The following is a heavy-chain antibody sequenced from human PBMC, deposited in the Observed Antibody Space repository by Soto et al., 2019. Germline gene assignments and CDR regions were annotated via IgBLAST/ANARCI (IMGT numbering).Heavy chain of an antibody. J-gene: IGHJ4*02. D-gene: IGHD6-6*01. V-gene: IGHV1-18*01. CDR1: GYTLTSYG. CDR3: ASHIAARPADGY. CDR2: ISTKNGDT. Sequence: ASVKVSCKASGYTLTSYGIGWMRQAPGEGLEWMGWISTKNGDTKYAQDLQGRVTMTTDTSRGTVYMELRSLTSDDTAVYYCASHIAARPADGYWGQGTLVTVSS.